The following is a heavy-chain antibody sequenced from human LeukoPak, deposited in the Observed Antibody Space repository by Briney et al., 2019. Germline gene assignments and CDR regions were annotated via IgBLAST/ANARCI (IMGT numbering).Heavy chain of an antibody. D-gene: IGHD6-6*01. J-gene: IGHJ4*02. Sequence: ASVKVSCKXSGYTFTGYYMHWVRQAPGQGLEWMGRIIPILGIANYAQKFQGRVTITADKSTSTAYMELSSLRSEDTAVYYCARASYSSSHTLFDYWGQGTLVTVSS. CDR1: GYTFTGYY. CDR2: IIPILGIA. V-gene: IGHV1-69*04. CDR3: ARASYSSSHTLFDY.